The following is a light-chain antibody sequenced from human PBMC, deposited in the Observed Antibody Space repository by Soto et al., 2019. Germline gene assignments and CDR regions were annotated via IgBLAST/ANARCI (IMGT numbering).Light chain of an antibody. J-gene: IGLJ1*01. Sequence: QSALTQPRSVSGSPGQSVTISCTGTGNDVGAYNYVSWYQQHPGRPPKLLIYGVVRWPSGVPDRFSGSKSGNTASLTISGVKAEDEADYFCCSYAGGYTYLFGTGTKVTVL. CDR2: GVV. V-gene: IGLV2-11*01. CDR3: CSYAGGYTYL. CDR1: GNDVGAYNY.